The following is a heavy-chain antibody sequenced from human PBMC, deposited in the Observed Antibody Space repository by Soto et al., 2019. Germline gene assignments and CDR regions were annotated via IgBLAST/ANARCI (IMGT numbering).Heavy chain of an antibody. V-gene: IGHV3-23*01. CDR3: AKGFRSLEWYSLAPFDY. J-gene: IGHJ4*02. D-gene: IGHD3-3*01. CDR1: GFTFDTYA. CDR2: IGSSGST. Sequence: GGSLRLSCVASGFTFDTYALNWVRQAPGKGLEWVSAIGSSGSTYYADSVKGRFTISRDTPKKTLYLQMNSLRVEDTAKYYCAKGFRSLEWYSLAPFDYWGQGALVTVSS.